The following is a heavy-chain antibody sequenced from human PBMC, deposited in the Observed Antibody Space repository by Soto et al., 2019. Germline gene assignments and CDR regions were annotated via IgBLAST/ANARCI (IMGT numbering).Heavy chain of an antibody. J-gene: IGHJ4*02. D-gene: IGHD3-16*01. CDR2: ITPGGGTT. CDR1: GFGFSSYA. V-gene: IGHV3-23*01. CDR3: AKDRGGEFTSSRYFDY. Sequence: GAYLVHFCAASGFGFSSYAMSWGRQAPGKGLEWVSGITPGGGTTNYADSVKGRFTISRDNSNNTLYLETNSLRVEDTAIYYCAKDRGGEFTSSRYFDYWGQGT.